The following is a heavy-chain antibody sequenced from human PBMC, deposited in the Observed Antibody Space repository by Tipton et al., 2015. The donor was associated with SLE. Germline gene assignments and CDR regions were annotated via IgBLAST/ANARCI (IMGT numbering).Heavy chain of an antibody. CDR1: GGSISSYY. Sequence: TLSLTCTVSGGSISSYYWSWIRQPPGKGLEWIGYIYYSGSTNYNPSLKSRVTISVDTSKNQFPLKLTSVTAADTAVYYCARQDSGNYYPFDYWGQGTLVTVSS. J-gene: IGHJ4*02. CDR2: IYYSGST. D-gene: IGHD1-26*01. CDR3: ARQDSGNYYPFDY. V-gene: IGHV4-59*08.